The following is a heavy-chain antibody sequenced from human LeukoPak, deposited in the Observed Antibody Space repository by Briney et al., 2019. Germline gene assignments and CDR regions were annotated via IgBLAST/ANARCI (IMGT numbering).Heavy chain of an antibody. Sequence: GSLRLSCAASGFTFSRYWMHWVRQAPGKGLVWVSRINGDGSTTSYADSVKGGFTISRDNAKNTLYLQMNSLGAEDTAVYYCARVGGYSYGRTFDYWGQGTLVTVSS. CDR2: INGDGSTT. CDR1: GFTFSRYW. V-gene: IGHV3-74*01. D-gene: IGHD5-18*01. CDR3: ARVGGYSYGRTFDY. J-gene: IGHJ4*02.